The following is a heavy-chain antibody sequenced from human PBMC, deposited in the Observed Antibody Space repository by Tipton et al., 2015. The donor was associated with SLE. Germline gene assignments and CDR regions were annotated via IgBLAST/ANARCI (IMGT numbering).Heavy chain of an antibody. CDR2: IFTSGTT. Sequence: TLSLTCTVPGASISSYYWSWIRQPPGKGLEWIGYIFTSGTTNYNPSLKSRVTISVDTPKNQFSLKLTSVTAADTAVYYCARVGLLGPDAFDIWGQGTMVTVSS. V-gene: IGHV4-4*08. D-gene: IGHD1-26*01. CDR3: ARVGLLGPDAFDI. J-gene: IGHJ3*02. CDR1: GASISSYY.